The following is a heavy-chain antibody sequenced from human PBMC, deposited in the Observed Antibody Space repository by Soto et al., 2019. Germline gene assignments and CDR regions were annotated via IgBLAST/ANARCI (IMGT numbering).Heavy chain of an antibody. CDR2: IYYSGST. D-gene: IGHD4-17*01. V-gene: IGHV4-59*01. CDR1: GGSISSYY. J-gene: IGHJ5*02. Sequence: QVQLQESGPGLVKPSETLSLTCTVSGGSISSYYWSWIRQPPGKGLEWIGYIYYSGSTNYNPSLKSRVTISVDTSKNQFSLKLSAVTAADTDVYYCARGLGVTRNWFDPWGQGTLGTVST. CDR3: ARGLGVTRNWFDP.